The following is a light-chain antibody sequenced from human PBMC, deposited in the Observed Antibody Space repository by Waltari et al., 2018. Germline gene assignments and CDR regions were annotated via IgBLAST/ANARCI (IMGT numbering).Light chain of an antibody. CDR2: WAS. Sequence: DIVMTQSPDSLSVSLGERATINCKSGQSLLYSSNNKNYLAWYQQKPGQPPRLLISWASTRESGVPDRFSGSGSGTDFTLTISSLQAEDVAIYYCQQYNSYPLTFGGGTKVEIK. CDR3: QQYNSYPLT. CDR1: QSLLYSSNNKNY. V-gene: IGKV4-1*01. J-gene: IGKJ4*01.